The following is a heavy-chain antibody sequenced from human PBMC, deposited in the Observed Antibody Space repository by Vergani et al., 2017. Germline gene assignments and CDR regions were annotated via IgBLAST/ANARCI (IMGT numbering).Heavy chain of an antibody. CDR2: ISSNGGST. J-gene: IGHJ2*01. CDR1: GVTGRREG. CDR3: VKDGVVVAATGYFDL. V-gene: IGHV3-64D*06. D-gene: IGHD2-15*01. Sequence: EVQLVESGGGLVQPGGEGRRRGGEEGVTGRREGMKGVRQAPGKGLEDVSAISSNGGSTYYADSVKGRFTISRDNSKNTLYLQMSSLRAEDTAVYYCVKDGVVVAATGYFDLWGRGTLVTVSS.